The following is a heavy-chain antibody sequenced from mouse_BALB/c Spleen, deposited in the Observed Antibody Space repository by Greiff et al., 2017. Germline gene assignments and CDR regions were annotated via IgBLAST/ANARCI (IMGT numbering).Heavy chain of an antibody. V-gene: IGHV1-15*01. Sequence: QVQLQQSGAELVRPGASVTLSCKASGYTFTDYEMHWVKQTPVHGLEWIGAIDPETGGTAYNQKFKGKATLTADKSSSTAYMELRSLTSEDSAVYYCTRDMSMAYWGQGTLVTVSA. CDR3: TRDMSMAY. D-gene: IGHD2-10*02. CDR1: GYTFTDYE. J-gene: IGHJ3*01. CDR2: IDPETGGT.